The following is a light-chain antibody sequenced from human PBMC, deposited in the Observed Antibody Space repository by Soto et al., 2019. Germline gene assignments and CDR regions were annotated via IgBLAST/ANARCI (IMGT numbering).Light chain of an antibody. CDR1: SSDVGGYNY. J-gene: IGLJ1*01. CDR2: DNN. V-gene: IGLV1-51*01. CDR3: GTWDSSLSAAYV. Sequence: QSALTQPASVSGSPGQSITISCTGTSSDVGGYNYVSWYQQHPGKAPKLMIYDNNKRPSGIPDRFSGSKSGTSATLGITGLQTGDEADYYCGTWDSSLSAAYVFGTGTKVTVL.